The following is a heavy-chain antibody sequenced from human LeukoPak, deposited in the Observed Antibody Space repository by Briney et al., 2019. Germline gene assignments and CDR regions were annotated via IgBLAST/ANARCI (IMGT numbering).Heavy chain of an antibody. V-gene: IGHV3-9*01. CDR3: AKGSYDSSGYYHWYFDL. J-gene: IGHJ2*01. Sequence: PGRSLRLSCAASGFTFDDYAMHWVRQAPGKGLEWVSGISWNSGSIGYADSVKGRFTISRDNAKNSLYLQMNSLRAEDTALYHCAKGSYDSSGYYHWYFDLWGRGTLVTVSS. CDR1: GFTFDDYA. D-gene: IGHD3-22*01. CDR2: ISWNSGSI.